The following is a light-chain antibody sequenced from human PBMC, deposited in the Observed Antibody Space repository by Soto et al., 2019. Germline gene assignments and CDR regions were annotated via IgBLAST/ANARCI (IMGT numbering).Light chain of an antibody. V-gene: IGLV1-44*01. CDR3: ATWNDGIFV. Sequence: QSVLTQPPSASGTPGQRVTISCSGTTSNIGRSTVGWYQQFPGAAPKLLIYGNTQRPLGVPVRFSGSKSDTSASLAISGLQSEDEADYYCATWNDGIFVFGIGTKVTVL. CDR1: TSNIGRST. CDR2: GNT. J-gene: IGLJ1*01.